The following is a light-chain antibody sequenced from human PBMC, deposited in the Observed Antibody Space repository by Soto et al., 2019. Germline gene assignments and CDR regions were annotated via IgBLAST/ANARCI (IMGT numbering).Light chain of an antibody. V-gene: IGLV2-11*01. CDR1: SSDVGVYNY. CDR2: DVS. CDR3: SLYTSTSTYV. J-gene: IGLJ1*01. Sequence: QSVLTQPRSVSGSPGQSVTISCTGTSSDVGVYNYVSWYQQYPGKAPKIMIYDVSKRPSGVPDRFSGSKSDNTASLTISGLQAEDEADYYCSLYTSTSTYVFGTGTKLAVL.